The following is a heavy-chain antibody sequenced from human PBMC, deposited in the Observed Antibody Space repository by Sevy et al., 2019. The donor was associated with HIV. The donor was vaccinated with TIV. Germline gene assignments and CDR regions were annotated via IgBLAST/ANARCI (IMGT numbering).Heavy chain of an antibody. CDR3: AGQTSGWYDWFDP. V-gene: IGHV1-2*06. Sequence: ASVKVSCKASAYNFIGYYIHWVRQAPGQGLEWIGRIKPTSGGTKYAHKFQGRVTVTINMSVSTAYMELTRLTSDDTAIYYCAGQTSGWYDWFDPWGPGTLVTVSS. J-gene: IGHJ5*02. CDR2: IKPTSGGT. D-gene: IGHD6-19*01. CDR1: AYNFIGYY.